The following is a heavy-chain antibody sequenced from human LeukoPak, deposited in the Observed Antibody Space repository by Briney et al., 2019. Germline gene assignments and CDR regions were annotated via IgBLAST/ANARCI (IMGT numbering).Heavy chain of an antibody. D-gene: IGHD2-15*01. J-gene: IGHJ4*02. CDR3: AKGGTMTKKGYSDY. Sequence: GGSLRLSCAASGFTFSSYAMSWVRLAPGKGLEWVSGVSGDVGYTYYADSVKGRFTISRDNSKSTLCLQMNSLRADDTAVYYCAKGGTMTKKGYSDYWGQGTLVTVSS. CDR1: GFTFSSYA. CDR2: VSGDVGYT. V-gene: IGHV3-23*01.